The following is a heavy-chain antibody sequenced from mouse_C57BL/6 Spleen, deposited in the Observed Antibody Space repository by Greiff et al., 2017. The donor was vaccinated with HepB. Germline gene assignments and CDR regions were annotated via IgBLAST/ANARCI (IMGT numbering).Heavy chain of an antibody. CDR1: GYTFTDYN. J-gene: IGHJ3*01. CDR3: ARHYDYDGFAY. CDR2: INPNNGGT. D-gene: IGHD2-4*01. Sequence: VQLQQSGPELVKPGASVKMSCKASGYTFTDYNMHWVKQSHGKSLEWIGYINPNNGGTSYNQKFKGKATLTVNKSSSTAYMELSSLTSEESAVYYCARHYDYDGFAYWGQGTLVTVSA. V-gene: IGHV1-22*01.